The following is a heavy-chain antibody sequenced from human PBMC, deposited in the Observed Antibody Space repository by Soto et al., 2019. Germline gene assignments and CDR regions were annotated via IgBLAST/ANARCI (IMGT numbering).Heavy chain of an antibody. CDR3: ARVLRYFDWLLYNGMDV. CDR2: ISSSSSYI. CDR1: GFTFSSYS. V-gene: IGHV3-21*01. J-gene: IGHJ6*02. Sequence: GGSLRLSCAASGFTFSSYSMNWVRQAPGKGLEWVSSISSSSSYIYYAGSVKGRFTISRDNAKNSLYLQMNSLRAEDTAVYYCARVLRYFDWLLYNGMDVWGQGTTVTVSS. D-gene: IGHD3-9*01.